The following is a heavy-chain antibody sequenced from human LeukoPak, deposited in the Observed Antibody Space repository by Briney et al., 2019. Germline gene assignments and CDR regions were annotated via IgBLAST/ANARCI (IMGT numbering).Heavy chain of an antibody. CDR2: IFGRGGSP. D-gene: IGHD5-18*01. CDR1: GFTFGSHA. CDR3: GKTTVGYSSGQKPAWPVDY. V-gene: IGHV3-23*01. Sequence: GGSLTLSCEASGFTFGSHAMYWVRQAPGKGLEGGAGIFGRGGSPHYADPVKGRFTISRDNSRNTVYLQINSRRAEDTAVYYCGKTTVGYSSGQKPAWPVDYWGQGTLVTVSS. J-gene: IGHJ4*02.